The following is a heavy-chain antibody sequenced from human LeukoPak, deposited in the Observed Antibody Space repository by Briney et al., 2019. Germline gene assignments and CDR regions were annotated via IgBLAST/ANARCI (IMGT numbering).Heavy chain of an antibody. J-gene: IGHJ6*02. CDR3: ARDQGGGRYYYGMDV. Sequence: GGSLRLSCAASGVTFSRYCMGWGRQAPGKGVGWVGVIWYDGSNKYYADSVKGRFTISRDNSKNTLYLQMNSLRAEDTAVYYCARDQGGGRYYYGMDVWGQGTTVTVSS. CDR2: IWYDGSNK. CDR1: GVTFSRYC. V-gene: IGHV3-33*07. D-gene: IGHD3-16*01.